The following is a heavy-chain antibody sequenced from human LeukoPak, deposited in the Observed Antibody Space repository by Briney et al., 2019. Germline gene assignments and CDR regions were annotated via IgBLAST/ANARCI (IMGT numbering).Heavy chain of an antibody. J-gene: IGHJ6*02. V-gene: IGHV3-21*04. D-gene: IGHD2-21*02. Sequence: GGSLRLSCAASGFTFRNYNMNWVRQAPGKGLEWVSSINSSSGYIYYADSVKGRFTISRDNAKNSLYLQMNSLRAEDTAVYYCARSLYCGGDCPYYYYGMDVWGQGTTVTVSS. CDR1: GFTFRNYN. CDR3: ARSLYCGGDCPYYYYGMDV. CDR2: INSSSGYI.